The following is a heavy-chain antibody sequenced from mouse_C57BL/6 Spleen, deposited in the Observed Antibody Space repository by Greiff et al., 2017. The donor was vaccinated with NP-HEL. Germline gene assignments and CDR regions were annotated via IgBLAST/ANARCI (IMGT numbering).Heavy chain of an antibody. CDR3: ARSYYFDY. Sequence: EVKVVESGGGLVKPGGSLKLSCAASGFTFSGYAMSWVRQTPEKRLEWVATISDGGSYTYYPDNVKGRFTISRDNAKNNLYLQMSHLKSEDTAMYYCARSYYFDYWGQGTTLTVSS. CDR1: GFTFSGYA. CDR2: ISDGGSYT. J-gene: IGHJ2*01. V-gene: IGHV5-4*03.